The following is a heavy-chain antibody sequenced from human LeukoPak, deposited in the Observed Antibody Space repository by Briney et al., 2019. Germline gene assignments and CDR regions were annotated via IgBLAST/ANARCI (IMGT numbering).Heavy chain of an antibody. CDR2: INPSGGST. J-gene: IGHJ4*02. CDR3: ARDVLPTISGWYDY. Sequence: GASVKVSCKASGYTFTSYYMHWVRQAPGQGLEWMGIINPSGGSTSYAQKLQGRVTMTTDTSTSTAYMELRSLRSDDTAVYYCARDVLPTISGWYDYWGQGTLVTVSS. CDR1: GYTFTSYY. V-gene: IGHV1-46*01. D-gene: IGHD6-19*01.